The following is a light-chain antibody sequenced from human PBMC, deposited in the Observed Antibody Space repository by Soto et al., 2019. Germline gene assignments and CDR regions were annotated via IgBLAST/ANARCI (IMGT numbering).Light chain of an antibody. CDR2: DAS. CDR3: QQYNSYSWT. J-gene: IGKJ1*01. CDR1: QSISSW. V-gene: IGKV1-5*01. Sequence: QMTQSPCTLSASVGDRVTITCRASQSISSWLAWYQQKPGKAPKLLIYDASSLESGVPSRFSGSGSGTEFTLTISSLQPDDFATYYCQQYNSYSWTFGQGTKVDIK.